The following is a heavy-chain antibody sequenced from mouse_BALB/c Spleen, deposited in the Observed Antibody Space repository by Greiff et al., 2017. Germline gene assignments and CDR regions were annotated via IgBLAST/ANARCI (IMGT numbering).Heavy chain of an antibody. CDR2: IWGGGST. CDR1: GFSLTGYG. J-gene: IGHJ2*01. CDR3: ARGYGSSWYYFDY. D-gene: IGHD1-1*01. Sequence: VKLVESGPGLVPPSQSLSITCTVSGFSLTGYGVNWVRQPPGKGLEWLGMIWGGGSTDYNTALISRLSTSKNHSKSQVFLKMNSLQTDDTASYYGARGYGSSWYYFDYWGQGTTLTVSA. V-gene: IGHV2-6-7*01.